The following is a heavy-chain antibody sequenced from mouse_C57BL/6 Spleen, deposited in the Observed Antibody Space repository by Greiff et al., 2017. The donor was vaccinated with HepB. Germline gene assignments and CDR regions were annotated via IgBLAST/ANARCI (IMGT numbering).Heavy chain of an antibody. CDR2: IRNKANGYTT. V-gene: IGHV7-3*01. D-gene: IGHD6-2*01. CDR3: ARYRGRVSYFDY. J-gene: IGHJ2*01. CDR1: GFTFTDYY. Sequence: EVKLEESGGGLVQPGGSLSLSCAASGFTFTDYYMSWVRQPPGKALEWLGFIRNKANGYTTEYSASVKGRFTISRDNSQSILYLQMNALRAEDSATYYCARYRGRVSYFDYWGQGTTLTVSS.